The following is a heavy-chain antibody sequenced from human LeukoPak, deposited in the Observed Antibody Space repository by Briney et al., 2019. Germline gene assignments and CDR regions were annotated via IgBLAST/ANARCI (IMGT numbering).Heavy chain of an antibody. Sequence: GASVKVSCKASGYTFTSYGISWVRQAPGQGLEWMGWISAYNGNTNYAQKLQGRVTMTRDMSTSTVYMELSSLRSEDTAVYYCTHSSSWLWYFDYWGQGTLVTVSS. CDR3: THSSSWLWYFDY. V-gene: IGHV1-18*01. D-gene: IGHD6-13*01. CDR1: GYTFTSYG. J-gene: IGHJ4*02. CDR2: ISAYNGNT.